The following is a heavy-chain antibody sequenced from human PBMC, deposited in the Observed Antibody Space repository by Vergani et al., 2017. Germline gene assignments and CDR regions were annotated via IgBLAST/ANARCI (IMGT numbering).Heavy chain of an antibody. D-gene: IGHD1-1*01. Sequence: QVQLVQSGAEVKKPGSSVKVSCKASGGTFSSYAISWVRQAPGQGLEWMGWMNPNSGNTGYAQKFQGRVTMTRNTSISTAYMELSSLRSEDTAVYYCARTTFDAFDIWGQGTMVTVSS. CDR1: GGTFSSYA. V-gene: IGHV1-8*02. CDR2: MNPNSGNT. J-gene: IGHJ3*02. CDR3: ARTTFDAFDI.